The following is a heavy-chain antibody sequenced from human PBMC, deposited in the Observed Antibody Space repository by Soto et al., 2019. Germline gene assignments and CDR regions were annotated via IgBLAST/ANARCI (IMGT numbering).Heavy chain of an antibody. CDR1: GFTFSNYA. Sequence: EVQLLESGGGLVQPGGSLRLSCAASGFTFSNYAMSWVRQAPGKGLEWVSAINGGGTSTYHADSVKGRFTTSRDNPKNTLYLLLNTLTAEDTAVYYCAKGSAGGSPYCFDYWGQGALVTVSS. D-gene: IGHD6-25*01. J-gene: IGHJ4*02. CDR3: AKGSAGGSPYCFDY. V-gene: IGHV3-23*01. CDR2: INGGGTST.